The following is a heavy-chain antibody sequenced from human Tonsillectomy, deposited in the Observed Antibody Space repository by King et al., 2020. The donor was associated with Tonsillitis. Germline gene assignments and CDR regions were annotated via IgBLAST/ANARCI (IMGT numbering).Heavy chain of an antibody. CDR2: IDTAGDK. J-gene: IGHJ4*02. Sequence: VQLVESGGDLVQPGGSLRLSCAASGFPFSNYDMHWVRQAAGKGLEWVSAIDTAGDKYYPASVKGRFTISREDAKNSIYLQMNNLRAEDTAVYYCARESTGTTLFDYWGQGTLVTVSS. V-gene: IGHV3-13*01. CDR3: ARESTGTTLFDY. D-gene: IGHD1-7*01. CDR1: GFPFSNYD.